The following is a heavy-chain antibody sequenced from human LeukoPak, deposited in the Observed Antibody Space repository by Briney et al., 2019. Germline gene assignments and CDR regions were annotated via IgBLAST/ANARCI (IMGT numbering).Heavy chain of an antibody. Sequence: GGSLRLSCAASGLTFSSYSMNWVRQAPGKGLEWVSSISSSSSYIYYADSVKGRFTISRDNAKNSLYLQMNSLRAEDTAVYYCARVGYSGYGSFDYWGQGTLVTVSS. CDR2: ISSSSSYI. CDR1: GLTFSSYS. V-gene: IGHV3-21*01. D-gene: IGHD5-12*01. CDR3: ARVGYSGYGSFDY. J-gene: IGHJ4*02.